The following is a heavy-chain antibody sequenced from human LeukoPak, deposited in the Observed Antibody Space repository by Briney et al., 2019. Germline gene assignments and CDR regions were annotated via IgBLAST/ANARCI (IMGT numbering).Heavy chain of an antibody. Sequence: SETLSLTCAVYGGSFSGYYWSWIRQPPGKGLEWIGYIYYSGSTNYNPSLKSRVTISVDTSKNQFSLKLSSVTAADTAVYYCARGEAGTIYYYYYYYMDVWGKGTTVTVSS. CDR1: GGSFSGYY. CDR3: ARGEAGTIYYYYYYYMDV. CDR2: IYYSGST. D-gene: IGHD1-1*01. J-gene: IGHJ6*03. V-gene: IGHV4-59*01.